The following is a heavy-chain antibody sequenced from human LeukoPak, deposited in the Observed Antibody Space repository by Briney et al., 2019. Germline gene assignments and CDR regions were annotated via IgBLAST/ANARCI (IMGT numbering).Heavy chain of an antibody. CDR2: INPNSGGT. CDR3: AITSWATLNAFDI. D-gene: IGHD5-12*01. V-gene: IGHV1-2*02. J-gene: IGHJ3*02. CDR1: GYTFIAKY. Sequence: ASVKVSCKASGYTFIAKYMHWVRQAPGLGLEWMGWINPNSGGTNYAPEFQGRVIMTRDTSISTAYMEMRRLRSDDTAVYYCAITSWATLNAFDIWGQGTVVTVSP.